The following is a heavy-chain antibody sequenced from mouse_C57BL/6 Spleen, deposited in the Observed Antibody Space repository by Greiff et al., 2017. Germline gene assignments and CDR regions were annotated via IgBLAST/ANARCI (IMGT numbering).Heavy chain of an antibody. D-gene: IGHD1-1*01. CDR1: GYSFTSYW. V-gene: IGHV1-69*01. CDR2: IDPSDSYT. CDR3: ARREVTTDAMDY. Sequence: QVQLQQPGAELVMPGASVKLSCKASGYSFTSYWMHWVKQRHGQGLAWIGEIDPSDSYTNYNQKFKGKSPLTVDKSSSTAYMQLSSLTSEDSAVYYCARREVTTDAMDYWGKGASVTVS. J-gene: IGHJ4*01.